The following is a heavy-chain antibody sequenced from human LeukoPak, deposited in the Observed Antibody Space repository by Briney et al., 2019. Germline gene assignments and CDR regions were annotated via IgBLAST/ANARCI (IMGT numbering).Heavy chain of an antibody. CDR2: IYYSGST. D-gene: IGHD2-2*02. J-gene: IGHJ1*01. Sequence: SETLSLTCTVSGGSISSYYWSWIRQPPGKGLEWIGYIYYSGSTNYNPSLKSRVTISVDTSKNQFSLKLSSVTAADTAVYYCARGPYCSSTSCYKEYFQHWGQGTLVTVSS. CDR3: ARGPYCSSTSCYKEYFQH. CDR1: GGSISSYY. V-gene: IGHV4-59*12.